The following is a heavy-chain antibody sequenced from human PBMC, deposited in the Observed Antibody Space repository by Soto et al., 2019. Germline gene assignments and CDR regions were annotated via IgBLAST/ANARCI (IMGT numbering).Heavy chain of an antibody. D-gene: IGHD2-2*01. J-gene: IGHJ5*02. CDR1: GASISSTYW. Sequence: SETLSLTCFVSGASISSTYWWSWVRQTPGKRLEWIGQIYHTGTTSYNPSLKNRVTISVDRSKNQFSLKLSSVTAADTAVYYCARVPDRWGQGTLVTVSS. CDR3: ARVPDR. CDR2: IYHTGTT. V-gene: IGHV4-4*02.